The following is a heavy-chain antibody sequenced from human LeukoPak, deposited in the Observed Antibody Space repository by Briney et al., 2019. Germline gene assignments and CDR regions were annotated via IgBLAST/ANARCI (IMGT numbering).Heavy chain of an antibody. CDR1: GGSISSYY. CDR3: ARWRDYYDSSGYSYWYFDL. Sequence: SETLSLTCTVSGGSISSYYWSWIRQPPGKGLEWIGYIYYSGSTNYNPSLKSRVSISVHTSKNQFSLKLSSVTGADTAVYYCARWRDYYDSSGYSYWYFDLWGRGTLVTVSA. D-gene: IGHD3-22*01. J-gene: IGHJ2*01. V-gene: IGHV4-59*01. CDR2: IYYSGST.